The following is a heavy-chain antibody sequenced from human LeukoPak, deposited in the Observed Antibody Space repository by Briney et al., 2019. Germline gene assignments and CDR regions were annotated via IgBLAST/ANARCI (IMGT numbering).Heavy chain of an antibody. Sequence: QPGRSLRLSCAASGFTFSSYGMHWVRQAPGEGLEWVAVISYDGSNKYYADSVKGRFTISRDNSKNTLYLQMNSLRAEDTAVYYCARDGGYSYGFLFDYWGQGTLVTVSS. V-gene: IGHV3-30*03. CDR1: GFTFSSYG. CDR2: ISYDGSNK. CDR3: ARDGGYSYGFLFDY. J-gene: IGHJ4*02. D-gene: IGHD5-18*01.